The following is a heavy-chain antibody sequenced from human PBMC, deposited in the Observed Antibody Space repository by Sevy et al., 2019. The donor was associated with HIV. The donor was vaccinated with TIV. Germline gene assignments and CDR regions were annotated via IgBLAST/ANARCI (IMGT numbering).Heavy chain of an antibody. CDR2: IKSKTDGGTT. V-gene: IGHV3-15*01. D-gene: IGHD3-3*01. CDR1: GFTVSDAW. CDR3: TTAPGVTIFGVVKDY. Sequence: GGSLRLSCGASGFTVSDAWMSWVRQAPGKGLEWVGRIKSKTDGGTTDHVAPVKGRFTISRHDSKNTLYLQMNSLKTEDTAVYYCTTAPGVTIFGVVKDYWGQGTLVTVSS. J-gene: IGHJ4*02.